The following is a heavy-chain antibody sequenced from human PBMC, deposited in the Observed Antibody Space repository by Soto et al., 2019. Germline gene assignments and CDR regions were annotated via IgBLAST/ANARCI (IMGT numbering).Heavy chain of an antibody. V-gene: IGHV1-18*01. J-gene: IGHJ5*02. D-gene: IGHD3-3*01. CDR1: GYTFTSYG. CDR3: ARVRPVVTIFGVVHLQVSDNWFDP. CDR2: ISAYNGNT. Sequence: ASVKVSCKASGYTFTSYGISWVRQAPGQGLEWMGWISAYNGNTNYAQKLQGRVTMTTDTSTSTAYMELRSLRSDDTAVYYCARVRPVVTIFGVVHLQVSDNWFDPWGQGTLVTVSS.